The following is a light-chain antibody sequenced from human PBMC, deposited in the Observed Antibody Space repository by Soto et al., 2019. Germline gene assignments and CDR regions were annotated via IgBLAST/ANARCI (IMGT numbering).Light chain of an antibody. CDR2: GAS. Sequence: EIVMTQSPATLSVSPGERATLSCRASQSVSSNLAWYQQKPGQAPRLLIYGASTRATGIPARFSGSGSGTELTLTMSRVQSEDFAVYYCQQYNRWLRTFGEVAKVEIK. J-gene: IGKJ1*01. CDR1: QSVSSN. CDR3: QQYNRWLRT. V-gene: IGKV3-15*01.